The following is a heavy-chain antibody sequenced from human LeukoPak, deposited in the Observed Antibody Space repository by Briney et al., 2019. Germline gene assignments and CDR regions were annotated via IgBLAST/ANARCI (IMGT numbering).Heavy chain of an antibody. V-gene: IGHV3-53*01. J-gene: IGHJ4*02. Sequence: PGGSLRLSCAASGFTVSSNYMSWVCQAPGKGLDWVSVIYSGGNTYYADSVKGRFTISRDNSKNTLYLQMNSLKTEDTAVYYCTTDKNYDFWSAFDYWGQGTLVTVSS. D-gene: IGHD3-3*01. CDR1: GFTVSSNY. CDR3: TTDKNYDFWSAFDY. CDR2: IYSGGNT.